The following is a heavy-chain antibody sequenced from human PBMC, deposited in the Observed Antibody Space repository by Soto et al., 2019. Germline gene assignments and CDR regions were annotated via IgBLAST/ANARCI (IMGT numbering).Heavy chain of an antibody. J-gene: IGHJ4*02. V-gene: IGHV4-34*01. CDR1: GGSFSGYY. CDR2: INHSGST. CDR3: ARGPNYSSSVFYFDY. Sequence: SETLSLTCAVYGGSFSGYYWSWIRQPPGKGLEWIGEINHSGSTNYNPSLKSRVTISVDTSKNQFSLKLSSVTAADTAVYYCARGPNYSSSVFYFDYWGQGTLVTVSS. D-gene: IGHD6-6*01.